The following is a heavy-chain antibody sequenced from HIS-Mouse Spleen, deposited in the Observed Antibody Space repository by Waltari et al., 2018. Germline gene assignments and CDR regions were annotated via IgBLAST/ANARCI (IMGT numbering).Heavy chain of an antibody. Sequence: QLQLQESGPGLVKPSETLSLTCTVSGGSISSSSYYWGWIRQPPGKGLEWIGSLYYSGGTCDNPSRKSRVTISVETSKNQFSLKRSCVTAADTAGYYCAREIPYSSSWYDWYFDLWSGGTRVTVSS. CDR2: LYYSGGT. CDR1: GGSISSSSYY. V-gene: IGHV4-39*07. D-gene: IGHD6-13*01. J-gene: IGHJ2*01. CDR3: AREIPYSSSWYDWYFDL.